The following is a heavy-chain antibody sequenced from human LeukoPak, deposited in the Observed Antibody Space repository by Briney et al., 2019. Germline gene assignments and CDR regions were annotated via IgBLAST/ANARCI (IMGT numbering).Heavy chain of an antibody. D-gene: IGHD3-9*01. CDR1: GFTFSNYA. J-gene: IGHJ4*02. V-gene: IGHV3-23*01. Sequence: PGGSLRLSCAASGFTFSNYAMSWVRQAPGKGLEWVSVVSGSGGSKYYADSVKGRFAISRDNSKNTLYLQMNSLRAEDTAVYYCAKGIDILTGYYHYWGQGTLVTVSS. CDR3: AKGIDILTGYYHY. CDR2: VSGSGGSK.